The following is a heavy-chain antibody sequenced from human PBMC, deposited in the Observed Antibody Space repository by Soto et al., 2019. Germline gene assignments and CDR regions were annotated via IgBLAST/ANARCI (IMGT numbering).Heavy chain of an antibody. CDR1: GGTFSSYA. CDR2: IIPIFGTA. Sequence: GASVKVSCKASGGTFSSYAISWVRQAPGQGLEWMGGIIPIFGTANYAQKFQGRVTITADESTSTAYMELSGLRSEDTAVYYCARSLVATIWGFDYWGQGTQVTVSS. V-gene: IGHV1-69*13. D-gene: IGHD5-12*01. CDR3: ARSLVATIWGFDY. J-gene: IGHJ4*02.